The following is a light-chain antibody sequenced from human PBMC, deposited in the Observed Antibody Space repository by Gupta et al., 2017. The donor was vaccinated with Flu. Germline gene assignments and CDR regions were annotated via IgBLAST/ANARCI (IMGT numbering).Light chain of an antibody. CDR1: QSVLYSSNNKNY. CDR3: QQYYSTLFT. J-gene: IGKJ3*01. Sequence: DIVMTQSPDSLAVSLGERATINCKSSQSVLYSSNNKNYLAWYQQKPGQPPKLLIYWAFTLESGVPDRFSGSGSGTDFTLTISSLQAEDVAVYYCQQYYSTLFTFGPGTKVDIK. CDR2: WAF. V-gene: IGKV4-1*01.